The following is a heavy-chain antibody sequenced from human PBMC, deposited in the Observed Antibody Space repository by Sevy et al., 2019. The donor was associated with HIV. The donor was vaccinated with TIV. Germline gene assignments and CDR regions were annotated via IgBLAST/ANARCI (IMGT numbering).Heavy chain of an antibody. CDR3: VRESRTRFTDC. D-gene: IGHD2-2*01. CDR2: ISSSGDTI. Sequence: GGSLRLSCAASGFTFTDYYMSWIRQAPGKGLEWLSYISSSGDTIQYADSVKGRFTISRDNAKNSLSLQMNSLRAEDTAVYYCVRESRTRFTDCWGQGTLVTVSS. CDR1: GFTFTDYY. V-gene: IGHV3-11*01. J-gene: IGHJ4*02.